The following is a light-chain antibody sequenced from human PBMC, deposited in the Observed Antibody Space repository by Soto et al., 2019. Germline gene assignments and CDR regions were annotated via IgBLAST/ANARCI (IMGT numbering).Light chain of an antibody. J-gene: IGKJ2*01. V-gene: IGKV3-15*01. CDR1: QSVSSN. CDR3: QHYNNWPFT. Sequence: EIVMTQSPATLSVFPGERATLSCRVSQSVSSNLAWYQQKPGQAPTLLIYGASARATGIPARFSGSGSGTEFTLTISSLQSEDFAVYYCQHYNNWPFTFGQGTKLEIK. CDR2: GAS.